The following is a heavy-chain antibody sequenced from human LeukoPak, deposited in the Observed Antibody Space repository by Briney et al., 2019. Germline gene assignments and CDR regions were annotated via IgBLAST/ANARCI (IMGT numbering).Heavy chain of an antibody. D-gene: IGHD3-16*01. CDR2: IYYSGST. Sequence: SETLSLTCTVSGGSISSYYWSWIRQPPGRGLEWIGYIYYSGSTNYNPSLKSRVTMSVDTSKNQFSLKLSSVTAADTAVYYCARVLDLSKRGLDAFDIWGQGTMVTVSS. CDR1: GGSISSYY. CDR3: ARVLDLSKRGLDAFDI. V-gene: IGHV4-59*01. J-gene: IGHJ3*02.